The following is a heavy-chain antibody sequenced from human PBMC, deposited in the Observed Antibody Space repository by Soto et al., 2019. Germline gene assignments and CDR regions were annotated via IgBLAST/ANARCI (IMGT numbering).Heavy chain of an antibody. CDR2: SSDSGTFT. CDR3: ARSGDNYNLLDY. J-gene: IGHJ4*02. D-gene: IGHD1-1*01. Sequence: GWSLRLSCAPSVLTFSAYYMSWIRQAPGKGLEWLSYSSDSGTFTRYADSVKGRFSISRDNAKNSLYLQINSLRGDDTAIYYCARSGDNYNLLDYWGQGT. V-gene: IGHV3-11*06. CDR1: VLTFSAYY.